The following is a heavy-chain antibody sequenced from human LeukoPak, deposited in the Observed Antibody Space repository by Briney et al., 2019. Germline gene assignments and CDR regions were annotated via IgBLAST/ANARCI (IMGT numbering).Heavy chain of an antibody. D-gene: IGHD3-16*02. Sequence: GASVKVSCKASGGTFSSYAISWVRQAPGQGLEWMGRIIPIFGTANYAQKFQGRVTITADKSTSTAYMEPSSLRSEDTAVYYCARGFIDEYAFDIWGQGTMVTVSS. CDR3: ARGFIDEYAFDI. CDR2: IIPIFGTA. CDR1: GGTFSSYA. V-gene: IGHV1-69*06. J-gene: IGHJ3*02.